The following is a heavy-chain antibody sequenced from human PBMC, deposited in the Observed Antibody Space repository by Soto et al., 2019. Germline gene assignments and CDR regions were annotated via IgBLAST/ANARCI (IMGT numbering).Heavy chain of an antibody. V-gene: IGHV3-33*01. CDR2: INYDGTKK. CDR3: ARGGAGVVTAIDS. Sequence: QVQLVESGGGVVQPGRSLRLSCTASGFIFSDYGFQWVRQAPGKGLEWLTLINYDGTKKKFAESVRGRFTISRDNSKKTLYLQMSSLRGDDPAVYYCARGGAGVVTAIDSWGQGTLVTVSA. J-gene: IGHJ4*02. D-gene: IGHD2-21*02. CDR1: GFIFSDYG.